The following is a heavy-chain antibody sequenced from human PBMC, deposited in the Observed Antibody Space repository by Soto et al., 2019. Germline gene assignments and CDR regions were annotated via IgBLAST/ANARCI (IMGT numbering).Heavy chain of an antibody. CDR1: GYSFTSYW. Sequence: LGESLKISCKGSGYSFTSYWISWVRQMPGKGLEWMGRIDPSDSYTNYSPSFQGHVTISADKSISTAYLQWSSLKASDTATYYCARHDYDSSGYFYGMDVWGQGTTVTVSS. J-gene: IGHJ6*02. CDR3: ARHDYDSSGYFYGMDV. D-gene: IGHD3-22*01. V-gene: IGHV5-10-1*01. CDR2: IDPSDSYT.